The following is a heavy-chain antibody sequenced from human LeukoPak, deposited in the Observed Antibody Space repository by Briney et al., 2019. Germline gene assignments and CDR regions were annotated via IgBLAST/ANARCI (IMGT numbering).Heavy chain of an antibody. CDR3: ARDGNYSGSTSCYALDY. Sequence: PGGSLRLSCAASGFTFSSYWMSWVRQAPGKGLEWVANIKQDGSEKYYVDSVKGRFTISRDNAKNSLYLQMNSLRAEDTAVYYCARDGNYSGSTSCYALDYWGQGTLDTVSS. CDR1: GFTFSSYW. D-gene: IGHD2-2*01. CDR2: IKQDGSEK. J-gene: IGHJ4*02. V-gene: IGHV3-7*01.